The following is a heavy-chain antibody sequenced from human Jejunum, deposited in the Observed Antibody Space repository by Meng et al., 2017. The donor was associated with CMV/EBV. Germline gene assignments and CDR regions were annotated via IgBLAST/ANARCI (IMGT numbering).Heavy chain of an antibody. J-gene: IGHJ4*02. CDR2: INSDGSST. Sequence: LGLSCAASGFTFSSYWMHWGRQGPGKGLVWVSRINSDGSSTTYADSVKGRLTISRDNAKNTLYLQMNSLRAEDTAVYYCARGIGESWGQGALVTVSS. V-gene: IGHV3-74*01. CDR3: ARGIGES. CDR1: GFTFSSYW. D-gene: IGHD2/OR15-2a*01.